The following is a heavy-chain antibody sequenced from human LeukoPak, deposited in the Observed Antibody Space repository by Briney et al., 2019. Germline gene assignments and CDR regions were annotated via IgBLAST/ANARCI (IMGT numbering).Heavy chain of an antibody. CDR2: TYSDGST. D-gene: IGHD2-21*01. V-gene: IGHV3-53*01. CDR3: AWTRWGLYDY. J-gene: IGHJ4*02. CDR1: GFTVSNNY. Sequence: GESLRLSCAPSGFTVSNNYMSWVRQAPGKGLEWVSITYSDGSTYYADSVKGRFTISRDNSKDTLYLQMNSLRAEDTAVYYCAWTRWGLYDYWGQGTLVTVSS.